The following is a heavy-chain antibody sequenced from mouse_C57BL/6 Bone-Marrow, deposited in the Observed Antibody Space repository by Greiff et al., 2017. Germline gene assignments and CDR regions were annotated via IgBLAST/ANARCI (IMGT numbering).Heavy chain of an antibody. V-gene: IGHV1-61*01. CDR3: ATAHYSIDY. J-gene: IGHJ4*01. Sequence: VQRVQPGAELARPGASVKLSCKASGYTFTSYGMSWVKQRPRQGLEWIGKIYPTDSETYYDEKFKGKATLTADKSSSTAYMELRSLTSEDSAVYYCATAHYSIDYWGQGTSLTVSS. CDR2: IYPTDSET. CDR1: GYTFTSYG.